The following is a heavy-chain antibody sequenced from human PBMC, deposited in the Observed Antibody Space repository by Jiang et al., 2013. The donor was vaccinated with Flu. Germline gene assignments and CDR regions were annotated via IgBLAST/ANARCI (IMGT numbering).Heavy chain of an antibody. D-gene: IGHD3-10*01. Sequence: LQSGSELKKSGASVKVSCKASGYTFSHYAMSWVRQAPGQGPEWMGWINTNTGDPTYAQGFTGRFAFSLDTSVSTAYLQISSLKAEDTAVYYCATGSDYRLLDYWGQGTLVTVSS. CDR1: GYTFSHYA. J-gene: IGHJ4*02. CDR3: ATGSDYRLLDY. V-gene: IGHV7-4-1*02. CDR2: INTNTGDP.